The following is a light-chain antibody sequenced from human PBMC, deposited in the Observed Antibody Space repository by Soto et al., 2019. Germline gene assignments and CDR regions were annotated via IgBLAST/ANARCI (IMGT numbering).Light chain of an antibody. Sequence: QSVLTQPPSASGTPGQTITISCSGGSSNIGINTVSWYEHLPGTAPRLLIYGNNQRPSGVPDRFSGSKSGTSASLAISGLQSEDEGHYYCATWDDSLDVHVFGTGTKVTVL. CDR3: ATWDDSLDVHV. CDR2: GNN. CDR1: SSNIGINT. V-gene: IGLV1-44*01. J-gene: IGLJ1*01.